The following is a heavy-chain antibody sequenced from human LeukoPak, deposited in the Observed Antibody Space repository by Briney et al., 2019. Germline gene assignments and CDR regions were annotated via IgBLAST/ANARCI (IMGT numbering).Heavy chain of an antibody. J-gene: IGHJ3*01. CDR1: DGSISSFC. Sequence: SETLSLTCSVSDGSISSFCWSWIRQPAGKGLEWIGRIHTSGSTDYNPSLKSRVTMSVDTSKNQFSLKLESVTAADTAVYYCARGCSSTHCYLSAVDLWGQGTMVTVSS. D-gene: IGHD2-2*01. V-gene: IGHV4-4*07. CDR3: ARGCSSTHCYLSAVDL. CDR2: IHTSGST.